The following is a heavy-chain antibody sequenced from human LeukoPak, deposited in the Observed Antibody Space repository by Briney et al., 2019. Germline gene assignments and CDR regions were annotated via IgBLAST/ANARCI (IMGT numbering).Heavy chain of an antibody. CDR2: ISAYNGNT. CDR3: ARGPGGRSGYHPLEDHYYYYYMDV. D-gene: IGHD3-22*01. V-gene: IGHV1-18*01. CDR1: GYTFTSYG. J-gene: IGHJ6*03. Sequence: ASVKVSCKASGYTFTSYGISWVRQAPGQGLEWMGWISAYNGNTKYAQKFQGRVTMTTDTSTSTAYMELRSLRSDDTAVYYCARGPGGRSGYHPLEDHYYYYYMDVWGKGTKVTVSS.